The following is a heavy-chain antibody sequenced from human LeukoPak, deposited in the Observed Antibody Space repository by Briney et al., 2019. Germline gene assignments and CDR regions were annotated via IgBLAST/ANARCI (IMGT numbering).Heavy chain of an antibody. J-gene: IGHJ4*02. CDR3: AAYQGPFDQ. CDR1: GDSVSSSNYY. V-gene: IGHV4-39*01. CDR2: IYYTGST. D-gene: IGHD3-16*01. Sequence: SETLSLTYTVSGDSVSSSNYYWGWTRQPPGKGLEWIASIYYTGSTYYSPSLKSRVTISVDTSKNQFSLKLRFVTAADSAVYYCAAYQGPFDQWGQGTLVTVSS.